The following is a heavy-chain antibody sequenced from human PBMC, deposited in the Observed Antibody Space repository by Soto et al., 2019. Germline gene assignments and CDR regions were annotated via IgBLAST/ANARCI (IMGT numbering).Heavy chain of an antibody. CDR3: ARGAKWAFYVDV. CDR2: VKYDGNST. J-gene: IGHJ6*03. Sequence: EVQLVESGGGLVQPGEPLRLSCAASGFTFNTFWMHCARQTPGKGLVWLSRVKYDGNSTDYAGSVSGRFTISRDNAKNTVYLQIDSLRPEDTAVYYCARGAKWAFYVDVWGKGTTVTVSS. V-gene: IGHV3-74*01. D-gene: IGHD1-26*01. CDR1: GFTFNTFW.